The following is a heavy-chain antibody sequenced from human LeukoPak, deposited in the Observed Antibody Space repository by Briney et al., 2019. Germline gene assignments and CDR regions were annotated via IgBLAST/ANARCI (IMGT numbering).Heavy chain of an antibody. CDR1: GYTFTSYG. J-gene: IGHJ4*02. CDR2: ISAYNGNT. D-gene: IGHD3-10*01. CDR3: ARERPSGVLQGYYFDY. V-gene: IGHV1-18*01. Sequence: ASVKVSCKASGYTFTSYGISWVRQAPGQGLEWMGWISAYNGNTNYAQKLQGRVTMTTDISTSTAYMELRSLRSDDTAVYYCARERPSGVLQGYYFDYWGQGTLVTVSS.